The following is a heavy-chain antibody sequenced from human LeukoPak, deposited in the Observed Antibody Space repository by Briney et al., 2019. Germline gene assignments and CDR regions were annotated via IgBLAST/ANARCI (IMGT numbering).Heavy chain of an antibody. CDR3: ARGTTVLYYMGV. CDR2: MYHSGST. V-gene: IGHV4-38-2*01. J-gene: IGHJ6*03. Sequence: SETLSLTCAVSGYSISSGYYWGWIRQPPGKGLEWIGSMYHSGSTYYNPSLKSRVTISVDTSKNQVSLNLRSVTAADTALYYCARGTTVLYYMGVWGKGTTVTVSS. CDR1: GYSISSGYY. D-gene: IGHD4-17*01.